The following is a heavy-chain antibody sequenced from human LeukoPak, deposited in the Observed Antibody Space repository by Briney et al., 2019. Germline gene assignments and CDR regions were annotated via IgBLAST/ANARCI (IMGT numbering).Heavy chain of an antibody. Sequence: ASVKVSCKASGYTFTGYYMHWVRQAPGQGLEWMGWINPNSGGTNYAQKFQGRVTMTRDTSISTAYMELSRLRSDDTAVYYCARGDILTGYYYFDYWGQATLVTVSS. CDR2: INPNSGGT. D-gene: IGHD3-9*01. V-gene: IGHV1-2*02. CDR1: GYTFTGYY. CDR3: ARGDILTGYYYFDY. J-gene: IGHJ4*02.